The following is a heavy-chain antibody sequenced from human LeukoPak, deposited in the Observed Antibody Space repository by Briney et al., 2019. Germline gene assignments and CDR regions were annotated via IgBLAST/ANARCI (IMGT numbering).Heavy chain of an antibody. V-gene: IGHV4-39*07. D-gene: IGHD6-13*01. CDR2: MFYRGNT. J-gene: IGHJ5*02. Sequence: SETLSLTCTVSGGPISSSNYYWGWIRQPPGKGLEWIGSMFYRGNTYYNPSLKSRVTISLDTSKDQFSLKLSSVTAADTAIYYCARDEHSTQFDNWGQGTLVTVSS. CDR3: ARDEHSTQFDN. CDR1: GGPISSSNYY.